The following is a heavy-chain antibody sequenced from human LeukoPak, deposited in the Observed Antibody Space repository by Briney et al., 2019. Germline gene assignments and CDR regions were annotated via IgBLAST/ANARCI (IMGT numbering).Heavy chain of an antibody. CDR1: GFTFSSYW. CDR2: INTDGSGT. Sequence: PGGSLRLSCAASGFTFSSYWMHWVRQAPGKGLVWISRINTDGSGTYYADSLKDRFTISRDNSKSTLYLQMNSLRAEDTAVYYCARARGVSTGYRPIDYWGQGTLVTVSS. V-gene: IGHV3-74*01. J-gene: IGHJ4*02. D-gene: IGHD3-22*01. CDR3: ARARGVSTGYRPIDY.